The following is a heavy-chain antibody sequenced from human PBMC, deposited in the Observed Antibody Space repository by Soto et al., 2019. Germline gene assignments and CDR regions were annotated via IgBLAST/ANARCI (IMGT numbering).Heavy chain of an antibody. CDR1: GGSISSSSYY. J-gene: IGHJ5*02. V-gene: IGHV4-39*01. Sequence: TSETLSLTCTVSGGSISSSSYYWGWIRQPPGKGLEWIGSIYYSGSTYYNPSLKSRVTVSVDTSKNQFSLKLSSVTAADTAVYYCARLFHTHNWFDPWCQGTLVTVSS. D-gene: IGHD2-2*02. CDR3: ARLFHTHNWFDP. CDR2: IYYSGST.